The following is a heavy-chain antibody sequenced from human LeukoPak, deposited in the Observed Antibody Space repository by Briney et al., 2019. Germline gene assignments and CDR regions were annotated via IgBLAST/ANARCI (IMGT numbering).Heavy chain of an antibody. J-gene: IGHJ4*02. Sequence: PSETLCLTCAVYGGSLSGYYWSWIRQPPGKGLEWIGEINHSGSTNYNPSLKSRVTISVDTSKNQFSLKLSSVTAADTAVYYCARERGIAVAVIDYWGQGTLVTVSS. CDR1: GGSLSGYY. V-gene: IGHV4-34*01. CDR3: ARERGIAVAVIDY. CDR2: INHSGST. D-gene: IGHD6-19*01.